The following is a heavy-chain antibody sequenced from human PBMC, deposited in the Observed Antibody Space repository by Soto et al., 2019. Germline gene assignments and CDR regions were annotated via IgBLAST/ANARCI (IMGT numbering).Heavy chain of an antibody. CDR3: AGITMIVVGAYGMDV. Sequence: ASVKVSCKVSGYTLTELSMHWVRQAPGKGLEWMGGFDPEDAEIIYAQKFQGRATMTEDTSTDTAYMELSSLRSEDTAVYYCAGITMIVVGAYGMDVWGQGATVTVSS. CDR2: FDPEDAEI. D-gene: IGHD3-22*01. V-gene: IGHV1-24*01. J-gene: IGHJ6*02. CDR1: GYTLTELS.